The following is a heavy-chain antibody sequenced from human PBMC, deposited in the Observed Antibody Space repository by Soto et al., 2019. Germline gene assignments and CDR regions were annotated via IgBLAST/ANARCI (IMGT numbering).Heavy chain of an antibody. CDR1: GYTFTSYA. Sequence: QVQLVQSGAEEKKPGASVKVSCKASGYTFTSYAMHWVRQAPGQRLEWMGWINAGNGNTKYSQKFQGRVTITRDTSASTAYMELSSLRSEDTAVYCCARDRSGSYFGMGAFDIWSQGTMVTVSS. CDR2: INAGNGNT. CDR3: ARDRSGSYFGMGAFDI. D-gene: IGHD1-26*01. V-gene: IGHV1-3*05. J-gene: IGHJ3*02.